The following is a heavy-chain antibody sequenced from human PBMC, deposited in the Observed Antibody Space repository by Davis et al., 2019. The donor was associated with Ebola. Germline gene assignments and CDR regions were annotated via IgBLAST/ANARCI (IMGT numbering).Heavy chain of an antibody. CDR2: INHSGST. J-gene: IGHJ5*02. Sequence: SETLSLTCAVYGGSFSGYYWSWIRQPPGKGLEWIGEINHSGSTNYNPSLKSRVTISVDTSKNQFSLKLSSVTAADTAVYYCARRGVGYCTGGVCYRRWFDPWGQGTLVTVSS. CDR3: ARRGVGYCTGGVCYRRWFDP. D-gene: IGHD2-8*02. CDR1: GGSFSGYY. V-gene: IGHV4-34*01.